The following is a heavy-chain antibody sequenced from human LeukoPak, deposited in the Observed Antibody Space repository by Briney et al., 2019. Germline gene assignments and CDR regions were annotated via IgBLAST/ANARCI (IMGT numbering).Heavy chain of an antibody. CDR2: IKSKTDGGTT. D-gene: IGHD3-10*01. CDR3: ATDPARGIR. V-gene: IGHV3-15*01. Sequence: GGSPRLSCAASGLTFSNAWMSWVREAPGKGREWGGRIKSKTDGGTTDYAGPVKGRFTISRDDSKNTLYLQMNSLKTEDTAVYYCATDPARGIRWGQGSLVTVSS. CDR1: GLTFSNAW. J-gene: IGHJ4*02.